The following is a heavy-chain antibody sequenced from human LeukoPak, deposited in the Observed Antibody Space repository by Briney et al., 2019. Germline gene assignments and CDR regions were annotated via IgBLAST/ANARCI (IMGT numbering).Heavy chain of an antibody. CDR2: IYPGDSDT. CDR3: ARRCTMVRGVCSFDI. D-gene: IGHD3-10*01. J-gene: IGHJ3*02. CDR1: GYSFTSYW. V-gene: IGHV5-51*01. Sequence: GESLKISCKGSGYSFTSYWIGWVRQMPGKGLEWMGIIYPGDSDTRYSPSFQGQVTISADKSISTAYLQWSSLKASDTAMYYRARRCTMVRGVCSFDIWGQGTMVTVSS.